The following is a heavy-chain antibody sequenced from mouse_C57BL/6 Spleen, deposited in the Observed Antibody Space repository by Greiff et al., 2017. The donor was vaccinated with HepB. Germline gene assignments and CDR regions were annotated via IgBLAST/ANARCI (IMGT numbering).Heavy chain of an antibody. J-gene: IGHJ1*03. CDR1: GFSLTSYG. Sequence: VKLMESGPGLVQPSQSLSITCTVSGFSLTSYGVHWVRQSPGKGLEWLGVIWRGGSTDYNAAFMSRLSITKDNSKSQVFFKMNSLQADDTAIYYCAKNDDGYYHWYFDVWGTGTTVTVSS. V-gene: IGHV2-5*01. CDR2: IWRGGST. CDR3: AKNDDGYYHWYFDV. D-gene: IGHD2-3*01.